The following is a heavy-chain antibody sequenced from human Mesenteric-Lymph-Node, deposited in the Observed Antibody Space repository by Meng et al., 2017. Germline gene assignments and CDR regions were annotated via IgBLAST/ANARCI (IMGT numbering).Heavy chain of an antibody. D-gene: IGHD2-21*02. CDR1: GGSISSGDSY. Sequence: GQLQEAGPGLGKPSQTLSLTCSCSGGSISSGDSYWSWIRQPPGKGLEWIGYIYYSGSTYYNPSLKSRVTISVDTSKNQFSLKLSSVTAADTAVYYCARVGAYCGGDCYHPRWGQGTLVTVSS. CDR3: ARVGAYCGGDCYHPR. V-gene: IGHV4-30-4*01. J-gene: IGHJ4*02. CDR2: IYYSGST.